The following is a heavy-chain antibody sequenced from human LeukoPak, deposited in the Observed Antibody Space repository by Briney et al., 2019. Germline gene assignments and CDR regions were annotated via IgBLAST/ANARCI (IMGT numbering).Heavy chain of an antibody. V-gene: IGHV1-2*02. CDR1: GYTFTGYY. Sequence: ASVKVSCKASGYTFTGYYMHWVRQAPGQGLEWMGWINPNSGGTDYAQNFQGKVTLTRDTSLSTAYMELSRLGSDDTAVYFCARDLEVSSVNLGLDPWGQGTLVTVSS. D-gene: IGHD7-27*01. J-gene: IGHJ5*02. CDR2: INPNSGGT. CDR3: ARDLEVSSVNLGLDP.